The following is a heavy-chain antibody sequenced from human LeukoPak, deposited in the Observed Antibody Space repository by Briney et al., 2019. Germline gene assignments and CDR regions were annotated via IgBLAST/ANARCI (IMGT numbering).Heavy chain of an antibody. CDR3: ARVPDSGSAIDY. V-gene: IGHV3-48*04. J-gene: IGHJ4*02. Sequence: GGSLRLSCAASGFTFSSYSMNWVRQAPGKGLEWVSHITASGTAMFYADSVKGRFTISRDNAKNTLYLQMNSLRAEDTAVYYCARVPDSGSAIDYWGQGTLVTVSS. CDR1: GFTFSSYS. CDR2: ITASGTAM. D-gene: IGHD1-26*01.